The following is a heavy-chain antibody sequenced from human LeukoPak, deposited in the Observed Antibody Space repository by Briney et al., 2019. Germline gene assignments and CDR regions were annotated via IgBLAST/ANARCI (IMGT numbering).Heavy chain of an antibody. V-gene: IGHV3-30*18. J-gene: IGHJ4*02. Sequence: GGSLRLSCAASGYPFSGSDIHWVRQAPGKGLEWVAFVSHEGSSKFYAESVKGRFGISRDNSRSTTYLQMNGLRPDDTAVYYCAKTTGGWPRFFDHWGQGTLVAVSS. CDR1: GYPFSGSD. CDR3: AKTTGGWPRFFDH. CDR2: VSHEGSSK. D-gene: IGHD6-19*01.